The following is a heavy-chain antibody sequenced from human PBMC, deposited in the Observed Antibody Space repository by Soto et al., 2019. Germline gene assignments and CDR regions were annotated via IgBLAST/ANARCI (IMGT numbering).Heavy chain of an antibody. Sequence: ASVKVSCKASGYTFTSYYMHWVRQAPGQGLEWMGIINPSGGSTSYAQRFQGRVTMTRDTSTSTVYMELSSLRSEDTAVYYCAREGRFHWFDPWGQGTLVTVSS. J-gene: IGHJ5*02. CDR1: GYTFTSYY. CDR3: AREGRFHWFDP. CDR2: INPSGGST. V-gene: IGHV1-46*01.